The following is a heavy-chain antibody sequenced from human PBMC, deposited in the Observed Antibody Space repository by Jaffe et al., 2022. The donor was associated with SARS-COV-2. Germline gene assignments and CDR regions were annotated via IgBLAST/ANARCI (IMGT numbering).Heavy chain of an antibody. CDR3: ARGPFCSSTSCYRDIVVVVAAIY. D-gene: IGHD2-15*01. V-gene: IGHV3-48*01. J-gene: IGHJ4*02. Sequence: EVQLVESGGGLVQPGGSLRLSCAASGFTFSSYSMNWVRQAPGKGLEWVSYISSSSSTIYYADSVKGRFTISRDNAKNSLYLQMNSLRAEDTAVYYCARGPFCSSTSCYRDIVVVVAAIYWGQGTLVTVSS. CDR1: GFTFSSYS. CDR2: ISSSSSTI.